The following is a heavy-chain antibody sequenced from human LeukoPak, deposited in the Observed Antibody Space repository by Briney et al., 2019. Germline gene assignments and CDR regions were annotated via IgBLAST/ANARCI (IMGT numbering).Heavy chain of an antibody. CDR2: INSDGSST. CDR1: GFTFSSYW. CDR3: AKDGTSYYYIYY. D-gene: IGHD2/OR15-2a*01. J-gene: IGHJ4*02. Sequence: GGSRRLSCAASGFTFSSYWMHWVRQAPGKGLVWVSRINSDGSSTSYADSVKGRFTVSRDDSKNTLYLQMNSLRGDDTAVYYCAKDGTSYYYIYYWGQGTLVTVSS. V-gene: IGHV3-74*01.